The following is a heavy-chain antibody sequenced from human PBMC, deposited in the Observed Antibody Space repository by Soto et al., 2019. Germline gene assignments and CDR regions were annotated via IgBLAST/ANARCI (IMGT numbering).Heavy chain of an antibody. Sequence: PSETLSLTCAVYGGSFSGYYWSWIRQPPGKGLEWIGEINHSGSTNYNPSLKSRVTISVDTSKNQFSPKLSSVTAADTAVYYCARGDDYGDYGSGYYYYMDVWGKGTTVTVSS. CDR1: GGSFSGYY. CDR2: INHSGST. V-gene: IGHV4-34*01. D-gene: IGHD4-17*01. J-gene: IGHJ6*03. CDR3: ARGDDYGDYGSGYYYYMDV.